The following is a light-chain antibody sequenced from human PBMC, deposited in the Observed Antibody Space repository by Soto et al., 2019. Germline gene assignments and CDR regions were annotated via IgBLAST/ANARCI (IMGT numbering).Light chain of an antibody. CDR2: EGI. CDR3: CSYAGSSLV. V-gene: IGLV2-23*01. J-gene: IGLJ2*01. CDR1: SSNIGGYNV. Sequence: QSVLTQPASVSGSPGQSITISCSGTSSNIGGYNVVSWYQQHPGKAPKVIVYEGIKRPSGVSDRFSGSTSGSTASLTISGLQAEDEAEYYCCSYAGSSLVFGGGTKLTVL.